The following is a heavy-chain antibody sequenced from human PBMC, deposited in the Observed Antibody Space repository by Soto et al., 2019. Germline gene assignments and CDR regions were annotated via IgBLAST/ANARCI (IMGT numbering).Heavy chain of an antibody. D-gene: IGHD6-19*01. J-gene: IGHJ4*02. CDR1: GFTFSSYG. V-gene: IGHV3-33*01. CDR3: ARDQQWLVRFYFDF. Sequence: GGSLRLSCAASGFTFSSYGIHWGRQAPGKGLEWVAVIWYDGSNKYYADSVKGRFTISRDNSKNTLYLQMNSLRAEDTAVYYCARDQQWLVRFYFDFWGQGTLVPVSS. CDR2: IWYDGSNK.